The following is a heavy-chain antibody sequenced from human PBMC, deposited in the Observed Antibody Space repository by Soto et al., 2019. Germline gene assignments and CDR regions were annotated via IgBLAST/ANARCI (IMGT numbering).Heavy chain of an antibody. CDR3: ATRITMVRGVLDFDY. D-gene: IGHD3-10*01. Sequence: PGGSLRLSCAASGFTFSSYAMSWVRQAPGKGLEWVSAISGSGGSTYYADSVKGRFTISRDNSKNTLYLQMNSLRAEDTAVYYCATRITMVRGVLDFDYWGQGTLVTVSS. CDR2: ISGSGGST. V-gene: IGHV3-23*01. J-gene: IGHJ4*02. CDR1: GFTFSSYA.